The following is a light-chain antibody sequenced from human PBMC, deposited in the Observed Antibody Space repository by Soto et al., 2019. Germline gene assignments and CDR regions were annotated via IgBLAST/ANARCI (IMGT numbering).Light chain of an antibody. V-gene: IGKV1-39*01. CDR2: TAA. Sequence: IQMTQSPSSLSASVGDRVTITCRASQRITTYLNWYQQKPGKAPKLLISTAATLQVGVPSRFSGSGSGTDFTLTITTLQPEDFATYFCQQSYSTPYTFGQGTKLEIK. J-gene: IGKJ2*01. CDR3: QQSYSTPYT. CDR1: QRITTY.